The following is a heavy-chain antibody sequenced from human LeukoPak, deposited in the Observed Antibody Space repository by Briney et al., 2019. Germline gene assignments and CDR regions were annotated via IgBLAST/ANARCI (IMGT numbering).Heavy chain of an antibody. CDR2: ISGSGAGT. CDR3: AKVLHYYGDNTSPGY. CDR1: GFTFSSFA. D-gene: IGHD3-10*01. J-gene: IGHJ4*02. V-gene: IGHV3-23*01. Sequence: PGGSLRLSCAASGFTFSSFALSWVRHAPGKGLEWVSAISGSGAGTYYADSVKGRFTISRDNSKNTLYLQMTGLRVEDAAVYYCAKVLHYYGDNTSPGYWGRGTLVTISS.